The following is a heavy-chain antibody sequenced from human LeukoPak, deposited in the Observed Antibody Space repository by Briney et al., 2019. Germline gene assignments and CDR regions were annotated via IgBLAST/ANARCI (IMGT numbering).Heavy chain of an antibody. J-gene: IGHJ4*02. Sequence: PGGSLRLSCAASGFTFSDYYMSWIRQAPGKGLEWVSYISSSGSTIYYADSVKGRFTISRDNAKNSLSLQMNSLRADDTAVYYCARSLRGVIHYFDHWGQGTLVTVSS. CDR2: ISSSGSTI. D-gene: IGHD3-10*01. V-gene: IGHV3-11*01. CDR3: ARSLRGVIHYFDH. CDR1: GFTFSDYY.